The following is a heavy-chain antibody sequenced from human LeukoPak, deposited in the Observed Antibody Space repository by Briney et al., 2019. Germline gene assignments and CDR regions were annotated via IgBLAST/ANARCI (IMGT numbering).Heavy chain of an antibody. D-gene: IGHD3-22*01. CDR3: ARVGSSGYYSFDY. J-gene: IGHJ4*02. CDR1: GFTFSHYA. Sequence: QAGGSLRLSCAASGFTFSHYAVHWVRQAPGKGLEWVALISYDGSNKYYADSVKGRFTISRDNFKNTLFLQRNSLRAEDTAIYYCARVGSSGYYSFDYWGQGTQVTVSS. CDR2: ISYDGSNK. V-gene: IGHV3-30-3*01.